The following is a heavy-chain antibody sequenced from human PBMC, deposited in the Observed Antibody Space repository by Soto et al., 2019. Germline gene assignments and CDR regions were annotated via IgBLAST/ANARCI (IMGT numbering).Heavy chain of an antibody. CDR1: GFTFSDYY. CDR3: TSTMAGAFDI. J-gene: IGHJ3*02. D-gene: IGHD3-10*01. CDR2: IGRSSSYI. Sequence: PGGSLRLSCAASGFTFSDYYMNWVRQAPGKGLEWVSSIGRSSSYIYYADSVKGRFIISRDNAKNSLYLQMNSLRAEDTAVYYCTSTMAGAFDIWGQGTMVTVSS. V-gene: IGHV3-21*01.